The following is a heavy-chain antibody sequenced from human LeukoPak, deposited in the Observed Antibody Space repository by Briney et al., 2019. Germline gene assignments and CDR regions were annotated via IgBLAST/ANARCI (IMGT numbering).Heavy chain of an antibody. V-gene: IGHV4-30-2*01. CDR2: IYHSGST. CDR3: ARDDSSGYTELDY. D-gene: IGHD3-22*01. Sequence: SETLSLTCTVSGGSISSGGYYWSWIRQPPGKGLEWIGYIYHSGSTYYNPSLKSRVTISVDRSKSQFSLKLSSVTAADTAVYYCARDDSSGYTELDYWGQGTLVTVSS. CDR1: GGSISSGGYY. J-gene: IGHJ4*02.